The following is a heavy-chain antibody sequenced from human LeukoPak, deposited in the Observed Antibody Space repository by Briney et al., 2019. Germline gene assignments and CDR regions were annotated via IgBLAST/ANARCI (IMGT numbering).Heavy chain of an antibody. CDR3: ARGREYYYDSSGYRPYYYMDV. CDR2: INHSGST. Sequence: SETLSLTCAVYGGSFSGYYWSWIRQPPGKGLEWIGEINHSGSTNYNPSLKSRVTISVDTSKNQFSLKLSSVTAADTAVYYSARGREYYYDSSGYRPYYYMDVWGKGTTVTVSS. D-gene: IGHD3-22*01. J-gene: IGHJ6*03. CDR1: GGSFSGYY. V-gene: IGHV4-34*01.